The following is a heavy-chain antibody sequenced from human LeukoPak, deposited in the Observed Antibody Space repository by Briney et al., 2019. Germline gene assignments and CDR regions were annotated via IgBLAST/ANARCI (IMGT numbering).Heavy chain of an antibody. CDR2: ISSSGSTI. Sequence: GGSLRLSCAASGFTFSSYEMNWVRQAPGKELEWVSYISSSGSTIYYADSVKGRLTTSRDNSKNTLYLQMNSLRAEHTAVYYCARSTYCGGDCYSPIFDFWGQGNLVTVSS. CDR1: GFTFSSYE. V-gene: IGHV3-48*03. CDR3: ARSTYCGGDCYSPIFDF. J-gene: IGHJ4*02. D-gene: IGHD2-21*02.